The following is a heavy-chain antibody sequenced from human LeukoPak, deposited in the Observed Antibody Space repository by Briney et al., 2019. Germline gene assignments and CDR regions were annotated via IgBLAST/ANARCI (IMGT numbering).Heavy chain of an antibody. V-gene: IGHV3-48*01. Sequence: GGSLRLSCAASGFTFSSYSMNWVRQAPGKGLEWVSYISSSSSTIYYADSVKGRFTISRDNSKNTLYLQMNSLRAEDTTVYYCAKEMSSTMRDFDIWGQGTMVTVSS. D-gene: IGHD1-14*01. CDR3: AKEMSSTMRDFDI. CDR1: GFTFSSYS. J-gene: IGHJ3*02. CDR2: ISSSSSTI.